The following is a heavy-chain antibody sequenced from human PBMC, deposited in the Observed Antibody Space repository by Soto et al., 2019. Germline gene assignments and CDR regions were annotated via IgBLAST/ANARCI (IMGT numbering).Heavy chain of an antibody. Sequence: VGSLRLSCAASGFTFTRYSMNWVRQAPGKGLEWVSSISSTTNYIYYGDSMKGRFTISRDNAKNSLYLEMNSLRAEDTAVYYCARESEDLTSNFDYWGQGPLVTVSS. J-gene: IGHJ4*02. CDR1: GFTFTRYS. V-gene: IGHV3-21*06. CDR3: ARESEDLTSNFDY. CDR2: ISSTTNYI.